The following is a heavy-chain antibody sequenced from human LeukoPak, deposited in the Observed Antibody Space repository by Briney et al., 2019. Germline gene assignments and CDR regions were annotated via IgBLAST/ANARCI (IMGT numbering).Heavy chain of an antibody. CDR1: GGSVSREGYY. CDR2: MYYSGIT. Sequence: SQTLSLTCTVSGGSVSREGYYWSWIRQHPGKGLEWIGYMYYSGITYYNPSLKSRVSISVDTSKNQFSLRLSSVTAADTAVYYCARGDSSSWYGRFDYWGQGTLVTVSS. D-gene: IGHD6-13*01. CDR3: ARGDSSSWYGRFDY. V-gene: IGHV4-31*03. J-gene: IGHJ4*02.